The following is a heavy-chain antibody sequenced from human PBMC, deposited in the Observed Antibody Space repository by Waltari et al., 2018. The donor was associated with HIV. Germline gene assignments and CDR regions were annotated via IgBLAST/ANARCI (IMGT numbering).Heavy chain of an antibody. J-gene: IGHJ4*02. D-gene: IGHD6-19*01. V-gene: IGHV4-31*03. CDR2: IYYSGST. Sequence: QVQLQESGPGLVKPSQTLSLTCTVSGGSISSANDYWSWIRQPPGKGLEWIGYIYYSGSTYYNPSLKGRVTISVDTSKNQFSLRLSSVTAADTAVYYCARQQWLGRSFDYWGQGTLVTVSS. CDR1: GGSISSANDY. CDR3: ARQQWLGRSFDY.